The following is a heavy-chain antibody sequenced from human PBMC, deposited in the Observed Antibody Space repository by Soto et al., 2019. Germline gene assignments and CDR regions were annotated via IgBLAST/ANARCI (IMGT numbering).Heavy chain of an antibody. Sequence: EVQLVESGEGRVKLGGPLRLSWAASGFTFSSYSMNGVRQAPGKGLEWVSSISSSSSYIYYADSVKGRFTISRDNAKNSLYLQMNSLRAEDTAVYYCARDIAYCGGDCYSGDDYWGQGTLVTVSS. CDR3: ARDIAYCGGDCYSGDDY. V-gene: IGHV3-21*01. CDR1: GFTFSSYS. J-gene: IGHJ4*02. D-gene: IGHD2-21*02. CDR2: ISSSSSYI.